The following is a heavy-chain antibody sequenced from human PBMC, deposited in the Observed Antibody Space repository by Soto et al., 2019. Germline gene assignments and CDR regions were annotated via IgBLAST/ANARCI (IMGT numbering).Heavy chain of an antibody. CDR2: TYYRSKWYN. D-gene: IGHD1-26*01. V-gene: IGHV6-1*01. CDR1: GGSVSSNSAA. CDR3: ARVDARYSGSYDGFDY. J-gene: IGHJ4*02. Sequence: PSQTLSLTCAISGGSVSSNSAAWNWIRQSPSRGLEWLGRTYYRSKWYNDYAVSVKSRITINPDTSKNQFSLQLNSVTPEDTAVYYCARVDARYSGSYDGFDYWGQGTLVTVSS.